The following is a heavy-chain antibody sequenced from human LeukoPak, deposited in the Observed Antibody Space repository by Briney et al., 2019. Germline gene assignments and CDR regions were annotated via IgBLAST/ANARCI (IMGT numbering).Heavy chain of an antibody. CDR2: ISGSPYT. Sequence: GGSLRLSCAASGFTFSSYSMNSARQAPGKGLEWVSSISGSPYTYYADSVKGRFTICRDDSKNSLYLQMNSLRAEDTALYYCARGGLSGQRTDLFDIWGQETMVTVSS. CDR1: GFTFSSYS. J-gene: IGHJ3*02. V-gene: IGHV3-21*01. D-gene: IGHD2/OR15-2a*01. CDR3: ARGGLSGQRTDLFDI.